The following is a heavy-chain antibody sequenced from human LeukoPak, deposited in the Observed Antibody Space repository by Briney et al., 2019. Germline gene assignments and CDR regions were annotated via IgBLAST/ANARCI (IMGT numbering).Heavy chain of an antibody. D-gene: IGHD6-6*01. CDR3: ARDRSGSYSSSYWFDP. CDR1: GASISSYY. Sequence: SETLSLTCTVSGASISSYYWRWIRQPAGKGLEWIGRIHTSGTTNDNPSLKSRVTMSVDTSKNPFSLRLNSVTAADTAVYYCARDRSGSYSSSYWFDPWGQGTLVTVSS. CDR2: IHTSGTT. V-gene: IGHV4-4*07. J-gene: IGHJ5*02.